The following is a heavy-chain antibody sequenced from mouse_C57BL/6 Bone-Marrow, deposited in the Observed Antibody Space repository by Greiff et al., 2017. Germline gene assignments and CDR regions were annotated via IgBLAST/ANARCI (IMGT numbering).Heavy chain of an antibody. J-gene: IGHJ2*01. Sequence: VQLQQSGAELARPGASVKMSCKASGYTFTSYTMHWVKQRPGQGLEWIGYINPSSGYTKYNQKFKDKATLTADKSSSTAYMQLSSLTSKDSAVXYCARNYDGYFYFDYWGQGTTLTVSS. V-gene: IGHV1-4*01. CDR2: INPSSGYT. CDR3: ARNYDGYFYFDY. D-gene: IGHD2-3*01. CDR1: GYTFTSYT.